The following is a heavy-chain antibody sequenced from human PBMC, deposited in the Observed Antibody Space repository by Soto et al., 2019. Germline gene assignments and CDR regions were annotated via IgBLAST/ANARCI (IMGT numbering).Heavy chain of an antibody. CDR2: INHSGST. CDR3: ARAGVATIYPGNNWFDP. V-gene: IGHV4-34*01. Sequence: SETLSLTCAVYGGSFSGYYWTWIRQPPGTGLEWIGEINHSGSTNYNPSLKSRVTISVDTSKNQFSLKLTSVTAADTAVYYCARAGVATIYPGNNWFDPWGQGTLVTVS. J-gene: IGHJ5*02. D-gene: IGHD5-12*01. CDR1: GGSFSGYY.